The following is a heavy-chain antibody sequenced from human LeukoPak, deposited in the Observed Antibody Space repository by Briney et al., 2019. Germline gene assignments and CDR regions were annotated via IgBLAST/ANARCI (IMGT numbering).Heavy chain of an antibody. V-gene: IGHV4-59*01. CDR2: IYYSGST. Sequence: SETLSLTCTVSGGSISSYYWSWIRQPSGKGLEWIGYIYYSGSTNYNPSLKSRVTISVDTSKNQFSLKLSSVTAADTAVYYCARGSTVTTYYYYGMDVWGQGTTVTVSS. J-gene: IGHJ6*02. CDR3: ARGSTVTTYYYYGMDV. D-gene: IGHD4-17*01. CDR1: GGSISSYY.